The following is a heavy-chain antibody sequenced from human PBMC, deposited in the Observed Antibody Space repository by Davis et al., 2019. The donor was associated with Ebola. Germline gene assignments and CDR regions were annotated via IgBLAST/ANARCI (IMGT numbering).Heavy chain of an antibody. J-gene: IGHJ6*04. CDR2: IFPIFGVP. Sequence: SVKVSCKASGYTFTSYYMHWVRQAPGQGLEWMGGIFPIFGVPKYAQKFQGRLTITADESESTAYMDLSSLRSDDTAVYYCARKSRLYDASSGYYYGLDVWGTGTTVIVSS. V-gene: IGHV1-69*13. CDR3: ARKSRLYDASSGYYYGLDV. D-gene: IGHD6-6*01. CDR1: GYTFTSYY.